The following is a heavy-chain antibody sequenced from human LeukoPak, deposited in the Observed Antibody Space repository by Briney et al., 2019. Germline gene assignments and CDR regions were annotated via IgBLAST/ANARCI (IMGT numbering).Heavy chain of an antibody. CDR1: GFTFSSYE. Sequence: QPGGSLRLSCAASGFTFSSYEMNWVRQAPGKGLEWVSYISSIGSTIYYADSVKGRFTISRDNAKNSLYLQMNSLRAEDTAVYYCARDAVVVVAATRDYYYYYMDVWGKGTTVTISS. CDR3: ARDAVVVVAATRDYYYYYMDV. CDR2: ISSIGSTI. V-gene: IGHV3-48*03. J-gene: IGHJ6*03. D-gene: IGHD2-15*01.